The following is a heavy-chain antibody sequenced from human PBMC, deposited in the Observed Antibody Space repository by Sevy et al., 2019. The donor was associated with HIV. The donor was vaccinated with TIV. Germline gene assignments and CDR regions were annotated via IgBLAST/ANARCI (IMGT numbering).Heavy chain of an antibody. CDR1: GGSISSGGYY. CDR2: IYYSGST. J-gene: IGHJ6*02. Sequence: SETLSLTCTVSGGSISSGGYYWSWIRQHPGQGLEWIGYIYYSGSTYYNPSLKSRVTISVDTFKNQFSLKLSYATTADTPVYNCPRDPTTFLYYGSASYNYYYYGMDVWGQGTTVTVSS. CDR3: PRDPTTFLYYGSASYNYYYYGMDV. D-gene: IGHD3-10*01. V-gene: IGHV4-31*03.